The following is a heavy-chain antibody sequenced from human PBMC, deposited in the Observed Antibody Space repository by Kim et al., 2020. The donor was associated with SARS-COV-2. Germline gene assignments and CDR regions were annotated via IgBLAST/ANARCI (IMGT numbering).Heavy chain of an antibody. D-gene: IGHD2-21*02. Sequence: GGSLRLSCAASGFTFSSYSMNWVRQAPGKGLEWVSSISSSSSYIYYADSVKGRFTISRDNAKNSLYLQMNSLRAEDTAVYYCARGAYCGGDCYSNYFDYWGQGTLVTVSS. J-gene: IGHJ4*02. CDR3: ARGAYCGGDCYSNYFDY. V-gene: IGHV3-21*01. CDR1: GFTFSSYS. CDR2: ISSSSSYI.